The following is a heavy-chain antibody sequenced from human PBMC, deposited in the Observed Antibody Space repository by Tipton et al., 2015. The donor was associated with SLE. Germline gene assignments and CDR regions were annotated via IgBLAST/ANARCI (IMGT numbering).Heavy chain of an antibody. V-gene: IGHV4-31*03. J-gene: IGHJ4*02. CDR3: ARYYYDSTGECLFDS. CDR1: GGSISSGGYY. Sequence: TLSLTCTVSGGSISSGGYYWSWIRQHPGKGLEWIGYIFDSGTTYYNPSLNGRLTISLHMSKKKFSLNLSSVAAADTAVYYCARYYYDSTGECLFDSWGQGTLVTVSS. D-gene: IGHD3-22*01. CDR2: IFDSGTT.